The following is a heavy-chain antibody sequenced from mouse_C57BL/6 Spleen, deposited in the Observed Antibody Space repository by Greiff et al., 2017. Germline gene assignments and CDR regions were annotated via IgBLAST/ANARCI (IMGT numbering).Heavy chain of an antibody. J-gene: IGHJ4*01. CDR3: ARNCSDY. CDR2: IYPGDGDT. Sequence: QVQLQQSGPELVKPGASVKISCKASGYAFSSSWMNWVKQRPGTGLEWIGRIYPGDGDTNYNGKFKGKATLTADKSSSTAYMQLSSLTSEDSAVYFCARNCSDYWGQGTSVTVSS. CDR1: GYAFSSSW. V-gene: IGHV1-82*01.